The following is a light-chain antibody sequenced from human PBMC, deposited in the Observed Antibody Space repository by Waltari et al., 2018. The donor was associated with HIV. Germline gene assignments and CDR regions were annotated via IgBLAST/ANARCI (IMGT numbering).Light chain of an antibody. J-gene: IGLJ3*02. CDR2: DNN. CDR1: RSNIGNIY. CDR3: GTWDSGLSAVV. Sequence: QSVLTQPPSVSAAPGQKVTISCSGSRSNIGNIYVSWYQQLPGTAPKLLIYDNNKRPSGIPDRFSGSKSGPSATLGITGLQTGDEADYYCGTWDSGLSAVVFGGGTKLTVL. V-gene: IGLV1-51*01.